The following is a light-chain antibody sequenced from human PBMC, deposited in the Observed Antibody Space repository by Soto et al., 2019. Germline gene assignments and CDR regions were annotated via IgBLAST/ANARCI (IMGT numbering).Light chain of an antibody. CDR2: DVG. Sequence: QSALTQPASVSGSPGQSITISCTGTSSDVGGYNYVSWYQHHPGKAPKLMIYDVGNRPSGVSNRFSGSKSGNTASLTISGLQAEDEADYYCSSYTISSTVVFGGGTKLTVL. V-gene: IGLV2-14*03. CDR1: SSDVGGYNY. CDR3: SSYTISSTVV. J-gene: IGLJ2*01.